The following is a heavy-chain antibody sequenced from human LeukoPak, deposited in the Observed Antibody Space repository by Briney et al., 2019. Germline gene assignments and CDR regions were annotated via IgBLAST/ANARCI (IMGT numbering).Heavy chain of an antibody. Sequence: SETLSLTCAVSGYSISSGYYWGWIRQPPGKGLEWIGYVYYSGSTNYNPSLKSRVTVSVDTSKNQFSLKLSSVTAADTAVYYSARATYDSSGYYLIFDYWGQGTLVTVSS. CDR2: VYYSGST. V-gene: IGHV4-38-2*01. CDR1: GYSISSGYY. J-gene: IGHJ4*02. CDR3: ARATYDSSGYYLIFDY. D-gene: IGHD3-22*01.